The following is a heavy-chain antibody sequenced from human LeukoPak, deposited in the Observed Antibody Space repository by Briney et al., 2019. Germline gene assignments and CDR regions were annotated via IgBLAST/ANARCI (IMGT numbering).Heavy chain of an antibody. CDR3: ARGRLAAAGSEAPDY. D-gene: IGHD6-13*01. J-gene: IGHJ4*02. CDR2: MNPNSGNT. Sequence: ASVKVSCKASGYTFTSYDINWVRQATGQGLEWMGWMNPNSGNTGYAQKFQGRVTMTTDTSTSTAYMELRSLRSDDTAVYYCARGRLAAAGSEAPDYWGQGTLVTVSS. CDR1: GYTFTSYD. V-gene: IGHV1-8*02.